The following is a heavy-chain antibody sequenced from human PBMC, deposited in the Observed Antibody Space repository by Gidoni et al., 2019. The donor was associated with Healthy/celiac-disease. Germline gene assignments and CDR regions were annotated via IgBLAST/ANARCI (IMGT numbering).Heavy chain of an antibody. D-gene: IGHD2-15*01. J-gene: IGHJ6*02. V-gene: IGHV6-1*01. Sequence: LTCAISGDSVSSNSAAWNWIRQSPSRGLEWLGRTYYRSKWYNDYAVSVKSRITINPDTSKNQFSLQLNSVTPEDTAVYYCASSLGYCSGGSCYPYYYYGMDVWGQGTTVTVSS. CDR3: ASSLGYCSGGSCYPYYYYGMDV. CDR1: GDSVSSNSAA. CDR2: TYYRSKWYN.